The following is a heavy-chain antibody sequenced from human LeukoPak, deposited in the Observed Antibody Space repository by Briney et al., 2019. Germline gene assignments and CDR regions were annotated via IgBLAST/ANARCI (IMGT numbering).Heavy chain of an antibody. D-gene: IGHD6-13*01. Sequence: ASVKVSCKASGYTFTSYDINWVRQATGQGPEWKGWMNPNSGNTGYAQKFQGRVTMTRNTSISTANMELSSLRSEDTAVYYCGIAAADYYYGMDVWGQGTTVTVSS. V-gene: IGHV1-8*01. CDR2: MNPNSGNT. CDR3: GIAAADYYYGMDV. CDR1: GYTFTSYD. J-gene: IGHJ6*02.